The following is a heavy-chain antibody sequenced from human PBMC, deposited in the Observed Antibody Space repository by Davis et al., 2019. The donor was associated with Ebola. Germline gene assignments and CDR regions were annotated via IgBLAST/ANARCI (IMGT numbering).Heavy chain of an antibody. CDR1: GFTFRYYG. J-gene: IGHJ4*02. D-gene: IGHD2-15*01. V-gene: IGHV3-23*01. CDR2: ISGSGGSK. Sequence: GESLKIPCPAPGFTFRYYGMNWVRQAPGKGLEWVSSISGSGGSKYYADSVKGRFTISRDNSKNTLVLQMNSLRDEGTAEYYCAKGGDGCSGGSCYAMDHWGQGTLVTVSS. CDR3: AKGGDGCSGGSCYAMDH.